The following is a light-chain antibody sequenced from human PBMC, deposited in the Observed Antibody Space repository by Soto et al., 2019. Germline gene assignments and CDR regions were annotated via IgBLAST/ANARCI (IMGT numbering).Light chain of an antibody. CDR1: QSGGSI. Sequence: TLSPAALSVSPGERATLSCRSSQSGGSIFVWYQQKPGHAPRLLIYGAASRATGITDRISGSGAGAVFPIIISRLEPEDVAVYYCQQYGSSRTFGQGTRLEIK. J-gene: IGKJ5*01. CDR2: GAA. CDR3: QQYGSSRT. V-gene: IGKV3-20*01.